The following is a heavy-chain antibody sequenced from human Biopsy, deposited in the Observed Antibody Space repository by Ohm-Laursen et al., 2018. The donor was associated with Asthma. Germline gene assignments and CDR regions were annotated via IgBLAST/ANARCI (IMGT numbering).Heavy chain of an antibody. J-gene: IGHJ5*02. CDR3: ATDRFAGYSTSWYRGFWFDP. V-gene: IGHV3-33*01. Sequence: SLRLSCAASGFTFSNSGMHWVRQAPGKGLEWVAVIWFDGSNKYYVDSVSGRFTISRDNSKNTLYLQMNSLRAEDTAVYYCATDRFAGYSTSWYRGFWFDPWGQGTLVTVSS. CDR2: IWFDGSNK. CDR1: GFTFSNSG. D-gene: IGHD6-13*01.